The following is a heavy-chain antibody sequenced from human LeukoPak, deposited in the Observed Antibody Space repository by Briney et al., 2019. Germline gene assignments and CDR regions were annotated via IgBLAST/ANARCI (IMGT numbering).Heavy chain of an antibody. V-gene: IGHV3-23*01. J-gene: IGHJ4*02. D-gene: IGHD4-17*01. CDR1: GFTFSSYA. CDR3: ANIAGENGDYVFPNYFDY. Sequence: TGGSLRLSCAASGFTFSSYAMSWVRQAPGKGLEWVSAISGSGGSTYYADSVKGRFTISRDNSKNTLYLQMNSLRAEDTAVYYCANIAGENGDYVFPNYFDYRGQGTLVTVSS. CDR2: ISGSGGST.